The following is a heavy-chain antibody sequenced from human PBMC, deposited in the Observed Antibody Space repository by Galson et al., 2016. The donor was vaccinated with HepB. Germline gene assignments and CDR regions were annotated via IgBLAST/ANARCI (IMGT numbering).Heavy chain of an antibody. J-gene: IGHJ6*02. CDR2: IGGSGGGA. D-gene: IGHD3-10*01. Sequence: SLRLSCAASGFTFRSYGMNWVRQAPGKGLEWVSGIGGSGGGAYYGDSVKGRFTISRDNSKNTLHLQINSLRAEDTAVYYCAKEGRLGDGLDVWGQGTTVTVSS. CDR3: AKEGRLGDGLDV. V-gene: IGHV3-23*01. CDR1: GFTFRSYG.